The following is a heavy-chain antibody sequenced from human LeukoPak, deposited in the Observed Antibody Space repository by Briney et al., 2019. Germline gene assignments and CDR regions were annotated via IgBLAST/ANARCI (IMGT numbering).Heavy chain of an antibody. CDR1: GFTFSSYA. D-gene: IGHD5-18*01. V-gene: IGHV3-23*01. Sequence: GGSLRLSCAASGFTFSSYAMSWVRQAPGKGLEWVSAISGSGGSTYYADSVKGRFTISRDNFKNTLYLQMNSLRAEDTVVYYCAKDRYTYGYFDYWGQGTLVTVSS. CDR2: ISGSGGST. CDR3: AKDRYTYGYFDY. J-gene: IGHJ4*02.